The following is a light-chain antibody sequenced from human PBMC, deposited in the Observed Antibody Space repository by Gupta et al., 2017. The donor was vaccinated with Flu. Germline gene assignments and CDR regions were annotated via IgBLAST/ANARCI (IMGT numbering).Light chain of an antibody. CDR2: GAS. CDR3: QQYGSSPRT. CDR1: QSVSSSY. Sequence: ERATLSCRASQSVSSSYLAWYQQKPGQAPRFLIYGASSRATGIPDRFSGSGSGTDFTLTISRLEPEDFAVYYCQQYGSSPRTFGQGTKVEIK. V-gene: IGKV3-20*01. J-gene: IGKJ1*01.